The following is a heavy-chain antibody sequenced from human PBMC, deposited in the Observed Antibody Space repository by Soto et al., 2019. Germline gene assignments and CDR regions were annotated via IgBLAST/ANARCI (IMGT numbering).Heavy chain of an antibody. CDR1: GYTFTSYG. CDR3: ASLIAAAGNGAFDI. Sequence: ASVKVSCKASGYTFTSYGISWVRQAPGQGLEWMGWISAYNGNTNYAQKLQGRVTMTTDTSTSTAYMELRSLRSDDTAVYYCASLIAAAGNGAFDIWGQGTMVTVSS. D-gene: IGHD6-13*01. J-gene: IGHJ3*02. V-gene: IGHV1-18*01. CDR2: ISAYNGNT.